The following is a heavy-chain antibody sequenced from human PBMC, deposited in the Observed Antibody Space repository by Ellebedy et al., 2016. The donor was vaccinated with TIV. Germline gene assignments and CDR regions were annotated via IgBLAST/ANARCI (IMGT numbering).Heavy chain of an antibody. CDR1: GFSLSNDKMG. Sequence: SGPTLVKPTETLTLTCTVSGFSLSNDKMGVSWIRQPPGKALEWLAHIFSDDEKFYSSSLWSRLTVSKDTSKSQVVLTMTNLDPLDTATYYCAWRPKRTGFGSYGVGYYYGMDVWGQGTTVTVSS. D-gene: IGHD3-16*01. V-gene: IGHV2-26*01. CDR2: IFSDDEK. J-gene: IGHJ6*02. CDR3: AWRPKRTGFGSYGVGYYYGMDV.